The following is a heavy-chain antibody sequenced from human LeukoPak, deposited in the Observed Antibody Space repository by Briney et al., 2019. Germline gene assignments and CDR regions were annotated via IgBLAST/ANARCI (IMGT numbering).Heavy chain of an antibody. CDR3: ATFSYAGNAGGSVGY. CDR2: FYSGGNT. V-gene: IGHV3-53*01. Sequence: GGSLRLSCEASGFTVSSNYMTWVRQAPGKGLEWVSVFYSGGNTYYADSVKGRFTISRDTSKNTVDLQMNSLRSEDAAVYYCATFSYAGNAGGSVGYWGQGTLVTVSS. J-gene: IGHJ4*02. CDR1: GFTVSSNY. D-gene: IGHD4-23*01.